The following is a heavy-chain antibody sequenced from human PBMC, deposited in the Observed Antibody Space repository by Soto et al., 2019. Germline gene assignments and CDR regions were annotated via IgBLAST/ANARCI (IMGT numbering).Heavy chain of an antibody. Sequence: QVQLVQSGAEVKKPGASVKVSCKTSGYTFTNYHVHWVRQAPGQGLEWMGAINPNGGSTTYAQHLQSRVTMTSDSSTSTVYMEMGSLRSDDSAVYYCALPMNTLGWYNFWGQGTLVTV. V-gene: IGHV1-46*01. J-gene: IGHJ4*02. CDR3: ALPMNTLGWYNF. D-gene: IGHD6-19*01. CDR2: INPNGGST. CDR1: GYTFTNYH.